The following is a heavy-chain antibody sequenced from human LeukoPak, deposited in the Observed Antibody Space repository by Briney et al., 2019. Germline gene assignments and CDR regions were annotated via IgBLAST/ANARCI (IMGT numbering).Heavy chain of an antibody. J-gene: IGHJ6*03. V-gene: IGHV1-69*05. CDR2: IIPIFGTA. Sequence: SVKVSCKASGGTFSSYAIGWVRQAPGQGLEWMGGIIPIFGTANYAQRFQGRVTITTDESTSTAYMELSSLRSEDTAVYYCARGGIGVYYYYMDVWGKGTTVTVSS. D-gene: IGHD1-26*01. CDR3: ARGGIGVYYYYMDV. CDR1: GGTFSSYA.